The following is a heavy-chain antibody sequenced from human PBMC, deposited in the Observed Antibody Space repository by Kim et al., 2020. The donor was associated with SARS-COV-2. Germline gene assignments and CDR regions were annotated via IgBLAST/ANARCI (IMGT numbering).Heavy chain of an antibody. J-gene: IGHJ4*02. CDR2: ISYDGSNK. CDR1: GFTFSSYG. V-gene: IGHV3-30*18. Sequence: GGSLRLSCAASGFTFSSYGMHWVRQAPGKGLEWVAVISYDGSNKYYADSVKCRFTISRDNSKNTLYLQMNSLRAEDTAVYYCAKGGSRGSAKDYWGQGTLVTVSS. D-gene: IGHD6-13*01. CDR3: AKGGSRGSAKDY.